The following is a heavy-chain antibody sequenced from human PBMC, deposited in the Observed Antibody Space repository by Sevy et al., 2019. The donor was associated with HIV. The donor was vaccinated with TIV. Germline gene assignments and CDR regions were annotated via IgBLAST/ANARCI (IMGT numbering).Heavy chain of an antibody. D-gene: IGHD1-1*01. Sequence: GGSLRLSCAASGFTFNFFSMHWVRQAPGKGLEWVATISFDGSNEHYADSVKGRFTISRDNSKNSLFLQMNSLRADDSAVYYCALERLSSAVAEYFHNWGLGTLVTVSS. V-gene: IGHV3-30-3*01. J-gene: IGHJ1*01. CDR3: ALERLSSAVAEYFHN. CDR2: ISFDGSNE. CDR1: GFTFNFFS.